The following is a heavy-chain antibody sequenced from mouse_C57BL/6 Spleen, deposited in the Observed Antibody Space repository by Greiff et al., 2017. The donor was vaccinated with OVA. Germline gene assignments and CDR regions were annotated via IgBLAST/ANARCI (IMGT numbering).Heavy chain of an antibody. CDR1: GYTFTDYE. V-gene: IGHV1-15*01. CDR3: TRGEELGRGFAY. Sequence: QVQLQQSGAELVRPGASVTLSCKASGYTFTDYEMHWVKQTPVHGLEWIGAIDPETGGTAYNQKFKGKAILTADKSSSTAYMELRSLTSEDSAVDDCTRGEELGRGFAYWGQGTLVTVSA. D-gene: IGHD4-1*01. CDR2: IDPETGGT. J-gene: IGHJ3*01.